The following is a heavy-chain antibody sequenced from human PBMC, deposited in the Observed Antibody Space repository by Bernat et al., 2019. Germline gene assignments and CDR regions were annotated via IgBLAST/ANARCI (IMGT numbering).Heavy chain of an antibody. D-gene: IGHD6-25*01. V-gene: IGHV5-51*01. CDR3: ARHGPRAATNELDS. CDR1: GYTFSNYW. Sequence: EVQLVQSGTEVKKPGESLKISCKGSGYTFSNYWIAWVRQMPGKGVEWMGIIYPGDSDTRYSPSFQGQVTISADKSISTAYLQWSSLKASDTAIYYCARHGPRAATNELDSWGQGTLVTVSS. J-gene: IGHJ4*02. CDR2: IYPGDSDT.